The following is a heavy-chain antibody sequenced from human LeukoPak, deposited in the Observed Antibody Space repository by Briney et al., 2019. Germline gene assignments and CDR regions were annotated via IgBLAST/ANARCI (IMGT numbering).Heavy chain of an antibody. CDR2: IHNSGTT. D-gene: IGHD5-24*01. V-gene: IGHV4-59*01. Sequence: SETLSLTCTVSDGSISNYYWSWIRQPPGNGLEWIGYIHNSGTTNYNPSLNSRDTISVDTSKNQISLKVTSVTAADTAVYYCARIDFRDGYNLGFDYWGQGTLVTVPS. J-gene: IGHJ4*02. CDR1: DGSISNYY. CDR3: ARIDFRDGYNLGFDY.